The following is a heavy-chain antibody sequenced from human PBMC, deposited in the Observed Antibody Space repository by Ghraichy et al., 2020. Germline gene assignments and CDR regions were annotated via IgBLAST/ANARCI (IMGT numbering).Heavy chain of an antibody. J-gene: IGHJ6*02. Sequence: GGSLRLSCAASGFTFSSYWMHWVRQVPGKGLVWVSGINSDGRTTAYADSVKGRCTISRDNAKNTFHLEMNTLRVEDTAVYYCARGRWENKRALIYYWYGLDVWGQGTTVTVSS. V-gene: IGHV3-74*01. D-gene: IGHD1-26*01. CDR3: ARGRWENKRALIYYWYGLDV. CDR2: INSDGRTT. CDR1: GFTFSSYW.